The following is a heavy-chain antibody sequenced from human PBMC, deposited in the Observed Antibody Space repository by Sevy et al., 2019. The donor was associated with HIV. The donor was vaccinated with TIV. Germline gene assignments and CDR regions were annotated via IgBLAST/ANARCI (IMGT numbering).Heavy chain of an antibody. CDR2: ISSSSSTI. CDR1: GFTFSSYS. J-gene: IGHJ4*02. CDR3: ASTRGNTNWLFDY. V-gene: IGHV3-48*02. Sequence: GGSLRLSCAASGFTFSSYSMNWVRQAPGKGLEWVSYISSSSSTIYYADSVKGRFTISRDNAKNSLYLQMNSRRDEDTAVYYCASTRGNTNWLFDYWGQGTLVTVSS. D-gene: IGHD3-9*01.